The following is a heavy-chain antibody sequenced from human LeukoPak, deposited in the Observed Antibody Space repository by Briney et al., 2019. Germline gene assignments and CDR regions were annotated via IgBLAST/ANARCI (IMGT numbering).Heavy chain of an antibody. Sequence: GGSLRLSCAASGFTFSSYEMNWVRQAPGKGLEWVSYISSSGSTIYYADSVKGRFTISRDNAKNSLYLQMNSLRAEDTAVYYCAKDRQWLVLYHFDYWGQGTLVTVSS. V-gene: IGHV3-48*03. D-gene: IGHD6-19*01. CDR2: ISSSGSTI. CDR1: GFTFSSYE. J-gene: IGHJ4*02. CDR3: AKDRQWLVLYHFDY.